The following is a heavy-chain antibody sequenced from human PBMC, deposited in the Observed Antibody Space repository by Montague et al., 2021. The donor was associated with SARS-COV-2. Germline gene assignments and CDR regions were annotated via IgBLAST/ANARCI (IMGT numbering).Heavy chain of an antibody. D-gene: IGHD6-19*01. V-gene: IGHV4-59*08. Sequence: SETLSLTCTVSGGSINNYSWSWIRQPPEKGPEWIAFIHYTGSANYNPSLKSRATISVDPYKNQCSLKLTSVTAADAALYYCARHLAVGTSGFDIWGQGTMVTVSS. CDR2: IHYTGSA. CDR3: ARHLAVGTSGFDI. CDR1: GGSINNYS. J-gene: IGHJ3*02.